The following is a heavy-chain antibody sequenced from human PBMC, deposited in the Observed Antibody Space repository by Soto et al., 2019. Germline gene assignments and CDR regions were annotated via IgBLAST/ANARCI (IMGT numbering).Heavy chain of an antibody. D-gene: IGHD1-1*01. Sequence: ASVKVSCKASGYTFTSYGISWVRQAPGQGLEWMGWISAYNGNTNYAQKLQGRVTMTTDTSTSTAYRELRSLRSDDTAVYYCARDPGNEDDYYYYYGMDVWGQGTTVTVSS. CDR3: ARDPGNEDDYYYYYGMDV. CDR1: GYTFTSYG. V-gene: IGHV1-18*01. CDR2: ISAYNGNT. J-gene: IGHJ6*02.